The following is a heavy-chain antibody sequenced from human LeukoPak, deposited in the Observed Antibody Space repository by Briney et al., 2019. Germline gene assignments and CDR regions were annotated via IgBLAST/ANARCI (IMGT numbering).Heavy chain of an antibody. Sequence: IPSETLSLTCAVYGGSFSGYYWSWIRQPPGKGLEWIGEINHSGSTNYNPSLKSRVTISVDTSKNQYSLKLSSVTAADTAVYYCARVGYEAWREYGDPFDYWGQGTLVTVCS. CDR3: ARVGYEAWREYGDPFDY. V-gene: IGHV4-34*01. D-gene: IGHD4-17*01. J-gene: IGHJ4*02. CDR1: GGSFSGYY. CDR2: INHSGST.